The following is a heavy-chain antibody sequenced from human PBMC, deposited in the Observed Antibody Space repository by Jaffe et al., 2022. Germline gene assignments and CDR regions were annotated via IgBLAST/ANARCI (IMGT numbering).Heavy chain of an antibody. Sequence: EVQLVQSGAEVKKPGESLKISCKGSGYSFTSYWIGWVRQMPGKGLEWMGIIYPGDSDTRYSPSFQGQVTISADKSISTAYLQWSSLKASDTAMYYCVRIYYYDSSGYYYHFDAFDIWGQGTMVTVSS. D-gene: IGHD3-22*01. V-gene: IGHV5-51*03. CDR2: IYPGDSDT. CDR3: VRIYYYDSSGYYYHFDAFDI. CDR1: GYSFTSYW. J-gene: IGHJ3*02.